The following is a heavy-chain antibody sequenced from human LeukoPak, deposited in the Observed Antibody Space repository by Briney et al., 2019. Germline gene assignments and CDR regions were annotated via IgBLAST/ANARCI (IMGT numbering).Heavy chain of an antibody. CDR2: ISYDGSNK. CDR3: ARERDHGGFDY. CDR1: GFTFSSYA. D-gene: IGHD1-14*01. J-gene: IGHJ4*02. V-gene: IGHV3-30*04. Sequence: GGSLRLSCAASGFTFSSYAMHWVRQAPGKGLEWVAVISYDGSNKYYADSVKGRFTISGDNAKNSLYLQMNSLRAEDTAVYYCARERDHGGFDYWGQGTLVTVSS.